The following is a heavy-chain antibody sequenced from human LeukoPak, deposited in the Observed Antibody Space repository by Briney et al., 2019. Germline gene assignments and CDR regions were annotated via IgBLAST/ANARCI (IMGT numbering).Heavy chain of an antibody. D-gene: IGHD6-13*01. CDR1: GYSFTSYW. CDR2: IYPGDSDT. V-gene: IGHV5-51*01. CDR3: ARFREQQLVRDYYYYGMDV. J-gene: IGHJ6*02. Sequence: GESLQISCKGSGYSFTSYWIGWVRQMPGKGLEWMGIIYPGDSDTRYSPSFQGQVTISADKSISTAYLQWSSLKASDTAMYYCARFREQQLVRDYYYYGMDVWGQGTTVTVSS.